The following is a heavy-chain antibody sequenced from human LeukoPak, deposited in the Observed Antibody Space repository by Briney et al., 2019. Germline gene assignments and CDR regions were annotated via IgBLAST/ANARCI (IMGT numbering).Heavy chain of an antibody. CDR2: INHSGST. J-gene: IGHJ4*02. D-gene: IGHD1-1*01. CDR3: ARGDFDERDY. CDR1: GGSFSGYY. V-gene: IGHV4-34*01. Sequence: SETLSLTCAVYGGSFSGYYWSWIRQPPGKGLEWIGEINHSGSTNYNPSLKSRVTMSVDRSKNQLSLKVSSVTAADTAVYYCARGDFDERDYWGQGTLVTVSS.